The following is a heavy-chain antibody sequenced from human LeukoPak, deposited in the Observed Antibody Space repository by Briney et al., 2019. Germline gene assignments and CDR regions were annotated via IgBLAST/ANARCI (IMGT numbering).Heavy chain of an antibody. V-gene: IGHV1-2*06. J-gene: IGHJ4*02. CDR1: GYTFTGYY. CDR2: INPNSGNT. Sequence: AASVKVSCKASGYTFTGYYMHWVRQAPGQGLEWMGRINPNSGNTNYAQKFQERVTITRDMSTSTAYMELSSLRSEDTAVYYCAAGDFDYWGQGTLVTVSS. CDR3: AAGDFDY.